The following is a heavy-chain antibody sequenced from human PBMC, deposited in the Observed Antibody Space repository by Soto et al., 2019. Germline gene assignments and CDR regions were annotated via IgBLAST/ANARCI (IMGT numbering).Heavy chain of an antibody. Sequence: ASVKVSCKASGYTFIGYYMQWVRQAPGQGLERMGWINPKNGGTNYAQKFQGRVTMTRDTSIGTAYMELSRLRSDDTAVDYCASWRGLLNNGYYYYYGMDVWGLGTTGTVSS. J-gene: IGHJ6*02. D-gene: IGHD1-26*01. CDR1: GYTFIGYY. CDR3: ASWRGLLNNGYYYYYGMDV. V-gene: IGHV1-2*02. CDR2: INPKNGGT.